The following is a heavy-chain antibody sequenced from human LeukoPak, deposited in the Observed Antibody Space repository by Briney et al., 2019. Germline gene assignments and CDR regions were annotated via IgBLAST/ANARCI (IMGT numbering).Heavy chain of an antibody. CDR3: ARDRFGMDV. V-gene: IGHV3-13*01. CDR1: GFIFNDFD. J-gene: IGHJ6*02. CDR2: IGIGGDT. Sequence: GSLRLSCTAAGFIFNDFDFHWVRQGPGKGLDWVSAIGIGGDTHYSGSVKGRFTISRENAKNSLFLHMNNLRAGDTAVYYCARDRFGMDVWGRGTTVIVSS.